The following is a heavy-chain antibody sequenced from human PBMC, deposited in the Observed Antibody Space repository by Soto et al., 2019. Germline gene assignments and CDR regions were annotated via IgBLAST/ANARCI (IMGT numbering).Heavy chain of an antibody. Sequence: SETLSLTCTVSGDSITSGSYYWGWIRQPPGKGLEWIGSMYSSGATYYNPSLKSRVTISVDTFKNHFSLKLSSVTAADTAVYYCARRLSRGSWSYFDYWGHGTLVTVSS. V-gene: IGHV4-39*02. J-gene: IGHJ4*01. D-gene: IGHD6-13*01. CDR2: MYSSGAT. CDR1: GDSITSGSYY. CDR3: ARRLSRGSWSYFDY.